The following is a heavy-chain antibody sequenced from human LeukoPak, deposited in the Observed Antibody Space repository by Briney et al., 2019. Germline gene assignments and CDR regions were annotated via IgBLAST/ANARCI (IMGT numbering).Heavy chain of an antibody. CDR3: AGTYYDFLEWPPYYYYYMDV. CDR1: GGSISSGDYY. V-gene: IGHV4-30-4*08. Sequence: PSETLSLTCTVSGGSISSGDYYWSWIRQPPGKGLEWIGYIYYSGSTYYNPSLKSRVTISVDTSKNQFSLKLSSVTAADTAVYYCAGTYYDFLEWPPYYYYYMDVWGKGTTVTVSS. CDR2: IYYSGST. J-gene: IGHJ6*03. D-gene: IGHD3-3*01.